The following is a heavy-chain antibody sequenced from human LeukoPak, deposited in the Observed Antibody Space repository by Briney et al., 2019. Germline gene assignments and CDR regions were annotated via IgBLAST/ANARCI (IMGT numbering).Heavy chain of an antibody. V-gene: IGHV5-51*01. D-gene: IGHD3-22*01. J-gene: IGHJ3*02. CDR3: ARPLYYYDSSGSFDAFDI. Sequence: GESLKISCKSSGYSFTSYWIGWVRQMPGKGLEWMGIIYPGDSDTRYRPSFQSQVTISADKSISTGYLQWSSLKASDTAMYYCARPLYYYDSSGSFDAFDIWGQGTMVTVSS. CDR1: GYSFTSYW. CDR2: IYPGDSDT.